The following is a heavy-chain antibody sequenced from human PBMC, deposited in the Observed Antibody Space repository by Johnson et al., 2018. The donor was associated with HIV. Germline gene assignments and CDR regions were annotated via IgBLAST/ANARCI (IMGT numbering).Heavy chain of an antibody. Sequence: VQLVESGGGLVKPGGSLRLSCAASGFTLSNAWMSWVRQAPGKGLEWVGRINSKTDDGTTEYAAPVKGKFTISRDDSKNRVYLQMNSLRAEDTAVYYCARDAHRTDDAFDIWGQGTMVTVSS. D-gene: IGHD1-14*01. CDR3: ARDAHRTDDAFDI. CDR1: GFTLSNAW. V-gene: IGHV3-15*01. J-gene: IGHJ3*02. CDR2: INSKTDDGTT.